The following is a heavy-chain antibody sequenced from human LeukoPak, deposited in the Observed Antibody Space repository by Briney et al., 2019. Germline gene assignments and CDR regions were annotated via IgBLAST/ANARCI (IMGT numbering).Heavy chain of an antibody. CDR3: TRVGKLAATGNHFDY. CDR2: IKQDGSEK. V-gene: IGHV3-7*01. D-gene: IGHD2-15*01. CDR1: GFTFSNYW. J-gene: IGHJ4*02. Sequence: GGSLRLSCAASGFTFSNYWMNWVRQAPGKGLEWVANIKQDGSEKYYVDSVKGRFTISRDNAKNSLYLQMNSLRAEDTAVYYCTRVGKLAATGNHFDYWGQGTLVTVSS.